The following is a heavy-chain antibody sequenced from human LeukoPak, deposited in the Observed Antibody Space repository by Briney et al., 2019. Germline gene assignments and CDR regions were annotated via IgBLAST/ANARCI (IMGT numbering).Heavy chain of an antibody. D-gene: IGHD3-22*01. CDR3: AIYYYDSSGLAFDI. CDR1: GGSISSGSYY. Sequence: PSQTLSPTCTVSGGSISSGSYYWSWIRQPAGKGLEWIGRIYTSGSTNYNPSLKSRVTISVDTSKNQFSLKLSSVTAADTAVYYCAIYYYDSSGLAFDIWGQGTMVTVSS. CDR2: IYTSGST. V-gene: IGHV4-61*02. J-gene: IGHJ3*02.